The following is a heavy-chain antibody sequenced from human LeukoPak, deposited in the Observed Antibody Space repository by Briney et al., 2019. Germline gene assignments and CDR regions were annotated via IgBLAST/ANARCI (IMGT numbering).Heavy chain of an antibody. V-gene: IGHV4-59*01. Sequence: SETLSLTCTVSGGSISSYYWSWIRQPPGKGLEWIGYIYYSGSTNYNPSLKSRVTMSVDTSKNQFSLKLSSVTAADTAVYCCARETGYSYGYDYYYYYMDVWGQGTMVTVSS. CDR2: IYYSGST. D-gene: IGHD5-18*01. CDR3: ARETGYSYGYDYYYYYMDV. CDR1: GGSISSYY. J-gene: IGHJ6*03.